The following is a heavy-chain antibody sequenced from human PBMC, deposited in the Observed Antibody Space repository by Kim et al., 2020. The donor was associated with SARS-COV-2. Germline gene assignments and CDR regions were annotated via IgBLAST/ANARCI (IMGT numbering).Heavy chain of an antibody. V-gene: IGHV4-59*01. CDR2: SP. D-gene: IGHD3-9*01. J-gene: IGHJ4*02. Sequence: SPHNTPSLTSRVTISVDTSKNQFSLKLSSVTAADTAVYYCAGDSTGYLDYWGQGTLVTVSS. CDR3: AGDSTGYLDY.